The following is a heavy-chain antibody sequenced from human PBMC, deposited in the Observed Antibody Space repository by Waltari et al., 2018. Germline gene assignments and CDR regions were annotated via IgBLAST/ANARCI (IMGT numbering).Heavy chain of an antibody. J-gene: IGHJ5*02. CDR1: GSTYSSHS. V-gene: IGHV4-4*02. D-gene: IGHD2-8*01. Sequence: VQLVESGGGLVKPGGSLRLSCAASGSTYSSHSMNWVRQAPGKWLECIGRIYYRGSTYYNPALKSRVTIAVDTSKNQFSLKLSSVTAADTAVYYCARLYGEGPYTWFDPWGQGTLVTVSS. CDR2: IYYRGST. CDR3: ARLYGEGPYTWFDP.